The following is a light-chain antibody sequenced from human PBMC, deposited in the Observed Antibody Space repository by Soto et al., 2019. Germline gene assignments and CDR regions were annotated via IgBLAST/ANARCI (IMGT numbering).Light chain of an antibody. CDR2: GAS. V-gene: IGKV1-12*01. CDR1: QGISNW. J-gene: IGKJ2*01. CDR3: QQKNSFPFT. Sequence: DLQMTQSPSSVSASVGDRVTITCRASQGISNWLAWYQQKPGKAPNLQIYGASNLQSGVPSRFSGSGAGTDFTLTSRSLQPEDFATYFCQQKNSFPFTVGQWTRLDIK.